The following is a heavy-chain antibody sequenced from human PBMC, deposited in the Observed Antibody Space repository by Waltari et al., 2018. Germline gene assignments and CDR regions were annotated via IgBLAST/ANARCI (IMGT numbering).Heavy chain of an antibody. Sequence: EERLVESGGGLVKPGGSLRLSCVASGFRFSDYDMNWVRQAPGTGLEWLSSIGGTQSNICYAESVRGRFTVSRDNSKNSLYLEMSNVRAEDTGLYYCTRDLYGSGGDWFDPWGQGTLVTVSS. J-gene: IGHJ5*02. CDR2: IGGTQSNI. D-gene: IGHD3-10*01. CDR3: TRDLYGSGGDWFDP. V-gene: IGHV3-21*03. CDR1: GFRFSDYD.